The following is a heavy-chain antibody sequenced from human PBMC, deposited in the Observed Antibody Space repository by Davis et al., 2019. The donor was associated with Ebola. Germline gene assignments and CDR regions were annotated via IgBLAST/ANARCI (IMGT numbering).Heavy chain of an antibody. CDR2: ISWNSGNI. V-gene: IGHV3-21*06. D-gene: IGHD1-26*01. J-gene: IGHJ4*02. CDR3: ARYSGTYRDY. CDR1: GFTFSSSW. Sequence: GGSLRLSCAASGFTFSSSWMHWVRQAPGKGLEWVSGISWNSGNIDYADSVKGRFTISRDNAKNSLYLQMNSLRAEDTAVYYCARYSGTYRDYWGQGTLVTVSS.